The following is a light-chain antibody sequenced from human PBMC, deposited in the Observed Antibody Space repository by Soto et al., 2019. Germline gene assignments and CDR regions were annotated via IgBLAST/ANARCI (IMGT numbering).Light chain of an antibody. CDR2: RNN. J-gene: IGLJ2*01. CDR1: SSNIGSNY. CDR3: GGWDDSLSGPV. V-gene: IGLV1-47*01. Sequence: QSVLTRPPSASGTPGQRVNISCSGSSSNIGSNYVYWYRQFPGTAPKLLIQRNNQRPSGVPARFSGSKSGTSASLAISGLRSEDEADYYCGGWDDSLSGPVFGGGTKATVL.